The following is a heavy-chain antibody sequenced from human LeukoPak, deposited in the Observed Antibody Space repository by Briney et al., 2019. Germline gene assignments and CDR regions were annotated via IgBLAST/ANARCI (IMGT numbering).Heavy chain of an antibody. D-gene: IGHD3-22*01. CDR2: IYYSGST. J-gene: IGHJ5*02. V-gene: IGHV4-39*01. CDR3: ARHYYYDTSGYYPRWLDP. Sequence: SETLSLTCTVSGGSISSSSYYWGWIRQPPGKGLEWIGSIYYSGSTYYNPSLKSRVTISVDTSKNQFSLKLSSVTAADTAVYYCARHYYYDTSGYYPRWLDPWGQGTLATVSS. CDR1: GGSISSSSYY.